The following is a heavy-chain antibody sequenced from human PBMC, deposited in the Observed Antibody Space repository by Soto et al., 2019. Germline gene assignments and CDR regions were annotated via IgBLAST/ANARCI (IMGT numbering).Heavy chain of an antibody. CDR3: ARVPYDSTGYFNDY. CDR2: IKQNGAET. J-gene: IGHJ4*02. Sequence: EVQLVESGGALVQPGGTLRLSCAASGFTFGRYWMSWVRQAPGKGLEWVANIKQNGAETYYAHPVQGRFTISRDNIKSILYLQMSGLRGDDTAVYSCARVPYDSTGYFNDYWGQGTLVSVSS. CDR1: GFTFGRYW. V-gene: IGHV3-7*01. D-gene: IGHD3-22*01.